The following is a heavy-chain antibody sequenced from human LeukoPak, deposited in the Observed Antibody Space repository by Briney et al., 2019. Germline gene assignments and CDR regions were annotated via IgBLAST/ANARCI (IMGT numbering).Heavy chain of an antibody. CDR1: NGSMINYY. CDR2: IYYSGST. V-gene: IGHV4-59*08. CDR3: ARGYYFMDV. Sequence: PSETLSLTCTVSNGSMINYYWSWIRQSPGKGLEWIGYIYYSGSTKNPSPKSRVTILLDMSKNQFSLKLSSVSAADTAVYYCARGYYFMDVWGKGTRVTVSS. J-gene: IGHJ6*03.